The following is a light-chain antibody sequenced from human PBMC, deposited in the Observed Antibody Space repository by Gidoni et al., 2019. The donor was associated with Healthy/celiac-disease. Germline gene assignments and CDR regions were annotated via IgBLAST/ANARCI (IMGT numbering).Light chain of an antibody. CDR2: GNS. CDR1: SSNIGAGYD. J-gene: IGLJ3*02. CDR3: QSYDSSLSGWV. Sequence: QSVLTQPPSVSGAPVHRVTISCTGSSSNIGAGYDVHWYQQLPGTAPKLLIYGNSNRPSGVPDRFSGSKSGTSASLAITGLQAEDEADYYCQSYDSSLSGWVFGGGTKLTVL. V-gene: IGLV1-40*01.